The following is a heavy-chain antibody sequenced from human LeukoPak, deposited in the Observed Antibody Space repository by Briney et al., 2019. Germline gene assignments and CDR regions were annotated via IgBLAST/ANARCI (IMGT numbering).Heavy chain of an antibody. CDR2: IKQDGSEK. Sequence: GGSLRLSCAASGFTFSSYWMSWVRQAPGKGLEWVANIKQDGSEKYYVDSVKGRFTISRDNAKNSLFLQMNSLRAEDTALYYCAREGESSGYYSDYWGQGTLVTVSS. D-gene: IGHD3-22*01. V-gene: IGHV3-7*01. CDR1: GFTFSSYW. J-gene: IGHJ4*02. CDR3: AREGESSGYYSDY.